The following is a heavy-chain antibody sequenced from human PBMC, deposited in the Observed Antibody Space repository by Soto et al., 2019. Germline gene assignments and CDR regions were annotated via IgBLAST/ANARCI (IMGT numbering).Heavy chain of an antibody. CDR3: ATIWFGELLSGRWFDP. CDR2: FDPEDGET. D-gene: IGHD3-10*01. Sequence: GASVKVSCKVSGYTLTELSMHWVRQAPGKGLEWMGGFDPEDGETIYAQKFQGRVTMTEDTSTDTAYMELSSLRSEDTVVYYCATIWFGELLSGRWFDPWGQGTLVTVSS. J-gene: IGHJ5*02. V-gene: IGHV1-24*01. CDR1: GYTLTELS.